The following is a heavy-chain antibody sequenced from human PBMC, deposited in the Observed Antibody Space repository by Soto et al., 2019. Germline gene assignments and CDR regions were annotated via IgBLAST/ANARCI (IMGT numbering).Heavy chain of an antibody. D-gene: IGHD3-3*01. Sequence: EVQLVESGGGLVQPGGSLRLSCVASGFTFSSYSMNWVRQAPGKGLEWVSYISSNSRFIHYADSVKGRFTISRDNAKNSLYLQMNSLRVDDTAVYYCVKEIRIFGVVIFDYGGQGPLVTVSS. CDR3: VKEIRIFGVVIFDY. J-gene: IGHJ4*02. CDR1: GFTFSSYS. V-gene: IGHV3-48*04. CDR2: ISSNSRFI.